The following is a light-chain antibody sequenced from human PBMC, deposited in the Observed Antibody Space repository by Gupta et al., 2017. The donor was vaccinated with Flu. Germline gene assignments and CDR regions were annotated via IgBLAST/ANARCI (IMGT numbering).Light chain of an antibody. CDR1: QNISSH. V-gene: IGKV1-39*01. J-gene: IGKJ1*01. CDR3: HQSHSALQT. CDR2: GTS. Sequence: DIQMTQSPSSLSASVGDRVTITCRASQNISSHLNWYHQRPGKAPKLLIYGTSTLQSGVPSRFSGSASGTLFTLTISGLQPDDFATYYCHQSHSALQTFGQGTKVE.